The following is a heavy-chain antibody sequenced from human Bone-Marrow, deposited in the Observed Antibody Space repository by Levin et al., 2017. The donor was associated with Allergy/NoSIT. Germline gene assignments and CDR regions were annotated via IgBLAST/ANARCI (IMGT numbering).Heavy chain of an antibody. CDR3: ARSGDYGGTLGY. CDR1: GFTFSSYS. V-gene: IGHV3-21*01. Sequence: PGGSLRLSCAASGFTFSSYSMNWVRQAPGKGLEWVSSISSSSSYIYYADSVKGRFTISRDNAKNSLYLQMNSLRAEDTAVYYCARSGDYGGTLGYWGQGTLVTVSS. CDR2: ISSSSSYI. J-gene: IGHJ4*02. D-gene: IGHD4-23*01.